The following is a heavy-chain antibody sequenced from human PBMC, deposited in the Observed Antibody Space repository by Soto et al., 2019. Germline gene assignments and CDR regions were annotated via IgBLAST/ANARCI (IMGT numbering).Heavy chain of an antibody. CDR3: ARAPRPAAIAVLDH. Sequence: QVQLEQSGTEVKEPGASVKVSCKASGYSFTSYNINWVRQTTGQGLEWMCWVNPSNGDAGLAQRFQGRVTMSSDTSITTAFVEVSSLAPEDAAIYFCARAPRPAAIAVLDHWGQGTLVSVSS. V-gene: IGHV1-8*01. J-gene: IGHJ4*02. CDR2: VNPSNGDA. CDR1: GYSFTSYN. D-gene: IGHD2-2*01.